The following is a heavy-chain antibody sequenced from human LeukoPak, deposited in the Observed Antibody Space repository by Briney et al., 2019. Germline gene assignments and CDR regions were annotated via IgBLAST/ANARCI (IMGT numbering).Heavy chain of an antibody. CDR1: GFAFSDFA. CDR2: ISSNGGST. V-gene: IGHV3-23*01. J-gene: IGHJ4*02. D-gene: IGHD1-26*01. Sequence: PGGSLRLSCAASGFAFSDFAMSWVRQTPGKGLRWVLAISSNGGSTYYADSVKGRFTVSRDMSTNTLYLQMNSLRAGDTAVYYCAKVAHSGSYGLFDSWGQGALVTVSS. CDR3: AKVAHSGSYGLFDS.